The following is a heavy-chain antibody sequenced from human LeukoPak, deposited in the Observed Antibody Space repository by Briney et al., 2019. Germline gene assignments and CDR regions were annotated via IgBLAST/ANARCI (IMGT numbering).Heavy chain of an antibody. J-gene: IGHJ4*02. Sequence: GGSLRLSCAASGFTFSSYAMSWVRQAPGKGLEWVSTSGSGGSTYYADSVKGRFTISRDYSKNTLYLQMNSLRSDDTAVYYCARVNILTGYYSPLDYWGQGTLVTVSS. V-gene: IGHV3-23*01. CDR2: SGSGGST. CDR3: ARVNILTGYYSPLDY. CDR1: GFTFSSYA. D-gene: IGHD3-9*01.